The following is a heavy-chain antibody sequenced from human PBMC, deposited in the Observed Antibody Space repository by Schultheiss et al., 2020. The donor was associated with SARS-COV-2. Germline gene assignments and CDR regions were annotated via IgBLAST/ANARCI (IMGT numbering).Heavy chain of an antibody. CDR2: INPSGGST. D-gene: IGHD1-1*01. CDR3: ARDWYSRDYYYGMDV. V-gene: IGHV1-46*01. Sequence: ASVKVSCKASGGTFSSYAISWVRQAPGQGLEWMGIINPSGGSTSYAQKFQGRVTMTRDTSTSTVYMELSRLRSDDTAVYYCARDWYSRDYYYGMDVWGQGTTVTVSS. CDR1: GGTFSSYA. J-gene: IGHJ6*02.